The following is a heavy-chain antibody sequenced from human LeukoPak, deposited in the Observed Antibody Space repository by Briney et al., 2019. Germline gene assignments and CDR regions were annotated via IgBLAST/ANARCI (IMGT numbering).Heavy chain of an antibody. V-gene: IGHV4-39*01. D-gene: IGHD1-1*01. CDR1: GGSISSSSYY. J-gene: IGHJ5*02. CDR3: ARPVPSRLGWFDP. Sequence: PSETLSLTCTVSGGSISSSSYYWGWIHQPPGKGLEWIGNIYYSGSTYYSPSLKSRVTISVDTSKNQFSLKLSSVTAADTAVYYCARPVPSRLGWFDPWGQGTLVTVSS. CDR2: IYYSGST.